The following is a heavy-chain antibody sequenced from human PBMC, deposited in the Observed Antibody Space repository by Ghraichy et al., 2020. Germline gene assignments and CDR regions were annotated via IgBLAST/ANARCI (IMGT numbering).Heavy chain of an antibody. D-gene: IGHD3-3*01. CDR2: ISSNGGST. V-gene: IGHV3-64*01. CDR1: GFTFSSYA. J-gene: IGHJ6*03. CDR3: ARGDFWSGSTYYYYMDV. Sequence: GGSLRLSCAASGFTFSSYAMHWVRQAPGKGLEYVSAISSNGGSTYYANSVKGRFTISRDNSKNTLYLQMGSLRAEDMAVYYCARGDFWSGSTYYYYMDVWGKGTTVTVSS.